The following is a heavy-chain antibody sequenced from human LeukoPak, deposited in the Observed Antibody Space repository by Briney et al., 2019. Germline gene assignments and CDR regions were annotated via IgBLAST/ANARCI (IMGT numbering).Heavy chain of an antibody. V-gene: IGHV4-39*01. D-gene: IGHD2-2*01. Sequence: SETLSLTCTVSGGSIGSSSYYWGWIRQPPGKGLEWIGSIYYSGSTYYNPSLKSRVTISVDTSKNQFSLKLSSVTAADTAVYYCARKRRDIVVVPALRRGAFDIWGQGTMVTVSS. J-gene: IGHJ3*02. CDR1: GGSIGSSSYY. CDR3: ARKRRDIVVVPALRRGAFDI. CDR2: IYYSGST.